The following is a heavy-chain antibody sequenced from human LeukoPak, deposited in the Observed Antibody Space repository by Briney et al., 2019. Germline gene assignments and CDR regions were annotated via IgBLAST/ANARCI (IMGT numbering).Heavy chain of an antibody. V-gene: IGHV3-21*01. Sequence: PGGSLRLSCAASGFTFSSYAMSWVRQAPGKGLEWVSSISSSSSYIYYADSVKGRFTISRDNAKNSLYLQMNSLRAEDTAVYYCARVRGVNDFWSGYYAYWGQGTLVTVSS. CDR3: ARVRGVNDFWSGYYAY. J-gene: IGHJ4*02. D-gene: IGHD3-3*01. CDR2: ISSSSSYI. CDR1: GFTFSSYA.